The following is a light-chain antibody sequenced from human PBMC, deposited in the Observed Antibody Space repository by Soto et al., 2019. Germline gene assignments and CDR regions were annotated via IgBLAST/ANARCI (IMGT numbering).Light chain of an antibody. V-gene: IGKV3-11*01. CDR1: QSVSSY. CDR3: QQRSNWPST. Sequence: EILLTQSPATLSLSPGDRAALSCRASQSVSSYLAWYQQKPGQAPRLLIYDASKWAAGIPARFSGSGSGTDFTLTISSLEPEDFAVYYCQQRSNWPSTFGGGTKVEIK. CDR2: DAS. J-gene: IGKJ4*01.